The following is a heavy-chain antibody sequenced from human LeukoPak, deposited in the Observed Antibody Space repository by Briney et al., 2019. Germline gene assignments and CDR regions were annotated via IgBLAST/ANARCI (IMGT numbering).Heavy chain of an antibody. D-gene: IGHD1-20*01. J-gene: IGHJ4*02. CDR1: GGSFSGYY. CDR3: ARQARLTGHND. V-gene: IGHV4-34*01. Sequence: PSETLSLTCAVYGGSFSGYYWSWIRQPPGKGLEWIGEINHSGSTNYNPSLKSRVTISADTSKNQFSLKLSSVTAADTAVYYCARQARLTGHNDWGQGTLVTVSS. CDR2: INHSGST.